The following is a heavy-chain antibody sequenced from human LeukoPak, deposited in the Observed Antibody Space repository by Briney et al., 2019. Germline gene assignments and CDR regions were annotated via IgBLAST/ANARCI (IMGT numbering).Heavy chain of an antibody. Sequence: SETLSLTCTVSGGSIRSSYYYWGWIRQPPGKGLEWVGNIYYSGSTYYSPSLKSRVTISVDTSKNQFSLKLSSVTAADTAVYYCARAQNDFWSGLYYFDYWGQGTLVTVSS. CDR2: IYYSGST. D-gene: IGHD3-3*01. CDR1: GGSIRSSYYY. CDR3: ARAQNDFWSGLYYFDY. V-gene: IGHV4-39*01. J-gene: IGHJ4*02.